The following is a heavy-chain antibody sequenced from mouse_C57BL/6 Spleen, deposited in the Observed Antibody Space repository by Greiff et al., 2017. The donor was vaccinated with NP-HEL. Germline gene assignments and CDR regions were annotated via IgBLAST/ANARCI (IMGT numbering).Heavy chain of an antibody. CDR1: GFNITDYY. Sequence: VQLQQSGAELVKPGASVKLSCTASGFNITDYYMHWVKQRTEQGLEWIGRIDPEDGETKYAPTFQGKATITADTSSNTAYLQLSSLTSEDTAVYYCARKTAQAPYYAMDYWGQGTSVTVSS. CDR3: ARKTAQAPYYAMDY. V-gene: IGHV14-2*01. D-gene: IGHD3-2*02. CDR2: IDPEDGET. J-gene: IGHJ4*01.